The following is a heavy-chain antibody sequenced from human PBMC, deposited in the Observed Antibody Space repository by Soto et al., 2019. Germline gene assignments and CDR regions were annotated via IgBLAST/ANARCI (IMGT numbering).Heavy chain of an antibody. J-gene: IGHJ4*02. CDR1: GGSISSGGYS. V-gene: IGHV4-30-2*01. Sequence: SETLSLTCAVSGGSISSGGYSWSWIRQPPGKGLEWIGYIYHSGSTYYNPSLKSRATISVDRSKNQFSLKLSSVTAADTAVYYCARERYSGYGFFDYWGQGTLVTVSS. D-gene: IGHD5-12*01. CDR3: ARERYSGYGFFDY. CDR2: IYHSGST.